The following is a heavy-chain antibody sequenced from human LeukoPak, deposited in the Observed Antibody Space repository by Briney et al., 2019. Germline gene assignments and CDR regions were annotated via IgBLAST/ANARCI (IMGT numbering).Heavy chain of an antibody. J-gene: IGHJ4*02. Sequence: GASVKVSCKASGGTFSSYAISWVRQAPGQGLEWMGGIIPIFGTANYAQKFQGRVTITADKSTSTAYMELSSLRSEDTAVYYCARDGGIAVAGPLGYWGQGTLVTVSS. D-gene: IGHD6-19*01. CDR1: GGTFSSYA. V-gene: IGHV1-69*06. CDR3: ARDGGIAVAGPLGY. CDR2: IIPIFGTA.